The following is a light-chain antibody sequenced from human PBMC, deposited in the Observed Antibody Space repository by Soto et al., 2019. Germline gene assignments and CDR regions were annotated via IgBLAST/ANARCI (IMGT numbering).Light chain of an antibody. V-gene: IGKV1-27*01. CDR2: AAS. J-gene: IGKJ5*01. CDR1: QGISNY. CDR3: QKYSSVIT. Sequence: DIQMTQSQSSLSASVRDRVTITCRASQGISNYLAWYHQRPGEVPKLLIYAASTLQSEVPSRFSGSGSGTDFTLTISSLQPEDVATYYCQKYSSVITFGQGTRLEIK.